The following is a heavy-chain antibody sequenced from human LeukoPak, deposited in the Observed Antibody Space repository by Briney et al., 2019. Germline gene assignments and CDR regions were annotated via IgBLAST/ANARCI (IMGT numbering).Heavy chain of an antibody. D-gene: IGHD2-2*01. J-gene: IGHJ4*02. V-gene: IGHV1-69*04. CDR3: ARQTEGYCSSTSCQFDY. Sequence: SVKVSCKASGGTFSSYAISWVRQAPGQGLEWMGRIIPILGIANYAQKFQGRVTITADKSTSTAYMELSSLRSEDTAVYYCARQTEGYCSSTSCQFDYWGQGTLVTVSS. CDR2: IIPILGIA. CDR1: GGTFSSYA.